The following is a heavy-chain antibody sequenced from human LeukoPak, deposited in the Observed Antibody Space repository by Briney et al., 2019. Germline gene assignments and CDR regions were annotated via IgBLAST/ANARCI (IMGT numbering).Heavy chain of an antibody. CDR1: GYSFSGFY. D-gene: IGHD5-12*01. CDR3: ARVGYTGYDYDH. Sequence: AASVKVSCKASGYSFSGFYIHWMRQAHGQGLEWMGWINPKNGDTIYSRKFQGRVTMTRDTSINTAYMELSSLISDDTAVYYCARVGYTGYDYDHWGQGTLVTVSS. V-gene: IGHV1-2*02. J-gene: IGHJ5*02. CDR2: INPKNGDT.